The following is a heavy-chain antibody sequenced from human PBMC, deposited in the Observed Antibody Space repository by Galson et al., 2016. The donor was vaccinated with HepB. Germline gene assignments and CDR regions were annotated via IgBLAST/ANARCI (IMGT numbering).Heavy chain of an antibody. CDR3: ARELTYYYGSGPDWFDP. Sequence: SLRLSCAASGLTFSAYGMHWVRQAPGKGLEWLALIWYDGTKKYYADSVQGRFTIPRDNSKNTLYLQMNSLRAEDTAVYYCARELTYYYGSGPDWFDPWGQGTLVIVSS. CDR1: GLTFSAYG. J-gene: IGHJ5*02. V-gene: IGHV3-33*01. CDR2: IWYDGTKK. D-gene: IGHD3-10*01.